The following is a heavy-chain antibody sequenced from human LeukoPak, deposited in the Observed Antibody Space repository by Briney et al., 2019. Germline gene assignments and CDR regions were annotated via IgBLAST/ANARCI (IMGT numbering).Heavy chain of an antibody. D-gene: IGHD3/OR15-3a*01. V-gene: IGHV3-30*18. CDR2: ISNDGTNK. CDR1: GFTFSNYG. J-gene: IGHJ4*02. Sequence: PGRSLRLSCAASGFTFSNYGMHWVRQAPGKGLEWVAVISNDGTNKYYADSVKGRFTFSRDNSKTTLYLQMNSLRTEDTAVYYCAKESTWTGTDTNYFGYWGQGTLVTVSS. CDR3: AKESTWTGTDTNYFGY.